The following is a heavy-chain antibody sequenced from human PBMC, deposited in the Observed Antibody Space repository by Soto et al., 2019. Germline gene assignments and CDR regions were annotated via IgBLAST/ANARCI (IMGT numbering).Heavy chain of an antibody. D-gene: IGHD3-9*01. Sequence: TVSDGPIRPLDWRWIRQTQGRGLEWIGYIYYSGSTNYNPSLKSRVTISVDTSKNQFSLKLSSVTAADTAVYYCARGNYDFLTGYYIEYFDYWGQGTLVTVSS. V-gene: IGHV4-59*11. CDR2: IYYSGST. CDR3: ARGNYDFLTGYYIEYFDY. CDR1: DGPIRPLD. J-gene: IGHJ4*02.